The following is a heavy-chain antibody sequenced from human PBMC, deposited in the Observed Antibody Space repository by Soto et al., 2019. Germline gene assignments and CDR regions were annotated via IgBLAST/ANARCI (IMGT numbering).Heavy chain of an antibody. CDR1: GFTFSSYG. CDR2: ISYDGSNK. D-gene: IGHD6-13*01. Sequence: PGGSLRLSCAASGFTFSSYGMHWVRQAPGKGLEWVAVISYDGSNKYYADSVRGRFTISRDNSKNTLYLKMNRQRAEDTAVYYCAKDLYSSSWYFYYYYMDVWGKGTTVTVSS. CDR3: AKDLYSSSWYFYYYYMDV. V-gene: IGHV3-30*18. J-gene: IGHJ6*03.